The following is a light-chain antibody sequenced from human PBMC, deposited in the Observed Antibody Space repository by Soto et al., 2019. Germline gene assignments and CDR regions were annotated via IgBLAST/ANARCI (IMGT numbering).Light chain of an antibody. CDR3: QQSFGTPRT. V-gene: IGKV1-39*01. CDR1: QTINSY. J-gene: IGKJ1*01. Sequence: DIQMTQSPSSLSASVGDRVTITCRASQTINSYLNWYQQKPGKAPRLLIFDASSLQTGVPSRFSGSGSGTDFTLTITSPQPEDFATYFCQQSFGTPRTFGQGTKVEIK. CDR2: DAS.